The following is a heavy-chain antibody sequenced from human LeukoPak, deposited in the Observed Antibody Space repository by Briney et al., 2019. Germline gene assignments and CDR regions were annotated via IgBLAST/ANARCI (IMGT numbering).Heavy chain of an antibody. V-gene: IGHV1-46*01. CDR3: ARDPVWFGELSQLDY. Sequence: ASVKVSCKVSGYTFTSYYMHWVRQAPGQGREWMGIINPSGGSTSYAQKFQGRVTMTRDMSTSTVYMELSSLRSEDTAVYYCARDPVWFGELSQLDYWGQGTLVTVSS. J-gene: IGHJ4*02. CDR2: INPSGGST. D-gene: IGHD3-10*01. CDR1: GYTFTSYY.